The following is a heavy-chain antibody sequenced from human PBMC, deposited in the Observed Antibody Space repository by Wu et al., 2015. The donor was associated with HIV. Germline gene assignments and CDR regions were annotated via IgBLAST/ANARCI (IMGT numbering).Heavy chain of an antibody. CDR1: GYTFTSYD. CDR2: MNPNTGDT. CDR3: ARRPNYYDSGSCHYRYFLYY. Sequence: QVQLEQSGAEVRKPGASMTVSCRPSGYTFTSYDINWVRQAPGQGLEWMGRMNPNTGDTASAPKFQGRVTMTRQTSISTAYLELHTLRLDDTAVYYCARRPNYYDSGSCHYRYFLYYVGQGTLVSVSS. J-gene: IGHJ4*02. D-gene: IGHD3-10*01. V-gene: IGHV1-8*01.